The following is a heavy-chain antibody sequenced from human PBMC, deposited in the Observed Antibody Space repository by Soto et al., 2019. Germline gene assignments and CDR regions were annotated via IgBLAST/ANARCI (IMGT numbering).Heavy chain of an antibody. Sequence: SVKVSCKASGGTFSSYAISWVRQAPGQGLEWMGGIIPIFGTANYAQKFQGRVTITADESTSTAYMELSSLRSEDTAVYYCASPYYYDSSGYPNPGPFDYWGQGTLVTVSS. CDR2: IIPIFGTA. CDR3: ASPYYYDSSGYPNPGPFDY. D-gene: IGHD3-22*01. J-gene: IGHJ4*02. CDR1: GGTFSSYA. V-gene: IGHV1-69*13.